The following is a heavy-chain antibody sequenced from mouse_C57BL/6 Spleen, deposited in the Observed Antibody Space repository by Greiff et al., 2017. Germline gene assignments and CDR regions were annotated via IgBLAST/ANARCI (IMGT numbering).Heavy chain of an antibody. CDR3: AITTVEATGFDY. J-gene: IGHJ2*01. Sequence: VQLQQSGAELVKPGASVKLSCTASGFNIKDYYMHWVKQRPEQGLEWIGRIDPEDGETKYAPNFQGKATITADTSSNTAYLQLSSLTSEDTAVYYCAITTVEATGFDYWGQGTTLTVSS. D-gene: IGHD1-1*01. V-gene: IGHV14-2*01. CDR1: GFNIKDYY. CDR2: IDPEDGET.